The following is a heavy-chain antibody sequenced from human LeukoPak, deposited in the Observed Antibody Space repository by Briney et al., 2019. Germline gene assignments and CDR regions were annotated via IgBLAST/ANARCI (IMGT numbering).Heavy chain of an antibody. CDR2: IYYSGST. D-gene: IGHD6-13*01. Sequence: SETLSLTCTVSGGSISSGGYYWSWIRQHPGKGLEWIGYIYYSGSTYYNPSLKSRVTISVDTSKNQFSLKLSSVTAADTAVYYCARELYSSSWYGTNWFDPWGQGTLVTVSS. V-gene: IGHV4-31*03. CDR1: GGSISSGGYY. CDR3: ARELYSSSWYGTNWFDP. J-gene: IGHJ5*02.